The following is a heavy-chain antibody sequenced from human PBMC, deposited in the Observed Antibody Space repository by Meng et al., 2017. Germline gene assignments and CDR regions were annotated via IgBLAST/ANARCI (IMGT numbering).Heavy chain of an antibody. D-gene: IGHD4-11*01. Sequence: QAQLPQWGAGLLKPSETLSLTCAVYGGSFSGYYWSWIRQPPGKGLEWIGEINHSGSTNYNPSLKSRVTISVDTSKNQFSLKLSSVTAADTAVYYCAYATTVSNWGQGTLVTVSS. J-gene: IGHJ4*02. CDR1: GGSFSGYY. CDR2: INHSGST. CDR3: AYATTVSN. V-gene: IGHV4-34*01.